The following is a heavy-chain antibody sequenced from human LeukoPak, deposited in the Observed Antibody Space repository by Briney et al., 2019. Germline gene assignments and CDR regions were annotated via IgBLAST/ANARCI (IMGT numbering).Heavy chain of an antibody. Sequence: ASVKVSCKASGYTFTSYDINGVRQATGQGLEWMGWMNPNSGNTGYAQKFQGRVAMTRNTSISTAYMELSSLRPEATAVYYCARGIKYGGADYWGQGTLITVSS. J-gene: IGHJ4*02. CDR3: ARGIKYGGADY. D-gene: IGHD2-21*01. CDR1: GYTFTSYD. CDR2: MNPNSGNT. V-gene: IGHV1-8*01.